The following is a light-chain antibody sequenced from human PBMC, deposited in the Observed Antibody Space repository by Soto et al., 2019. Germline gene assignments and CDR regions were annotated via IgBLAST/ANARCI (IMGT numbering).Light chain of an antibody. V-gene: IGLV2-14*03. CDR3: TSFTSSSTWV. CDR2: EVS. CDR1: SSDVGGYNY. J-gene: IGLJ3*02. Sequence: VLTQPASVSGSPGQSITISCTGTSSDVGGYNYVSWFQQHPGKAPKLKIYEVSNRPSGVSNRFSGSKSGYTASLTISELQAEDEADYYCTSFTSSSTWVFGGGTKVTVL.